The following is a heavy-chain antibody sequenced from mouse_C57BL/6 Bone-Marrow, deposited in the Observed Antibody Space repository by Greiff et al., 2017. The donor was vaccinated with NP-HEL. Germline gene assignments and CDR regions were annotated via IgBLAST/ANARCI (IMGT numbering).Heavy chain of an antibody. V-gene: IGHV1-81*01. Sequence: QVQLQQSGAELARPGASVKLSCKASGYTFTGYGISWVKQRTGQGLEWIGEIYPRSGNTYYNEKFKGKATLTADKSSSTAYMELRSLTSEESEVYVSARLRWDLRAWFAYWGKGTLVTVSA. J-gene: IGHJ3*01. CDR3: ARLRWDLRAWFAY. D-gene: IGHD1-1*01. CDR1: GYTFTGYG. CDR2: IYPRSGNT.